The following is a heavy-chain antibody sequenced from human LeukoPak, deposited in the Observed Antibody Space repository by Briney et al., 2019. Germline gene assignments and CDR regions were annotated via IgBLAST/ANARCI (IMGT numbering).Heavy chain of an antibody. J-gene: IGHJ4*02. D-gene: IGHD1-1*01. CDR2: ISYDGSNK. CDR1: GFTFSSYG. Sequence: GGSLRLSCAASGFTFSSYGMHWVRQAPGKGLEWVAVISYDGSNKYYADSVKGRFTISRDNSKNTLYLQMNSLRAEDTAVYYCAKVGPERPMGDYWGQGTLVTVSS. CDR3: AKVGPERPMGDY. V-gene: IGHV3-30*18.